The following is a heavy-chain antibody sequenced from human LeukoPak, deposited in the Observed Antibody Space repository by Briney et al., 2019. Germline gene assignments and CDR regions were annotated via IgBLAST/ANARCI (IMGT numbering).Heavy chain of an antibody. CDR3: ARTYGDLFGSYFDY. CDR2: IYYSGST. J-gene: IGHJ4*02. CDR1: GGSISSYY. V-gene: IGHV4-59*08. Sequence: PSETLSLTCTVSGGSISSYYWSWIRQPPGKGLEWIGYIYYSGSTNYNPSLKSRVTISVDTSKNQFSLKLSSVTAADTAVYYCARTYGDLFGSYFDYWGQGTLVTVSS. D-gene: IGHD3-10*01.